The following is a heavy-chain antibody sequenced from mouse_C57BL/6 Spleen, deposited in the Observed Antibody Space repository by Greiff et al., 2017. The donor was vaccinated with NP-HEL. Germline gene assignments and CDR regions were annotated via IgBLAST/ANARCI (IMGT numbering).Heavy chain of an antibody. CDR2: IYPGDGDT. J-gene: IGHJ2*01. CDR1: GYAFSSSW. CDR3: ARGNYGSSRDD. V-gene: IGHV1-82*01. D-gene: IGHD1-1*01. Sequence: VQLQQSGPELVKPGASVKISCTASGYAFSSSWMNWVKQRPGTGLEWIGRIYPGDGDTNYNGKFKGKATLTADKSSSTAYMQLSSLTSEDAAVYFCARGNYGSSRDDWGQGTTLTVSS.